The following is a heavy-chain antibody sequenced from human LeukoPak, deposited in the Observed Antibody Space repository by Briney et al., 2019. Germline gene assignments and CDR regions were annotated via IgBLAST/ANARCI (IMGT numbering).Heavy chain of an antibody. D-gene: IGHD3-9*01. CDR2: IYYSGST. Sequence: TTSETLSLTCTVSGGSISSYYWSWIRQPPGKGLEWIGYIYYSGSTNYNPSLKSRVTISVDTSKNQFSLKLSSVTAADTAVYYCARSNNYDILTGYYTSWVEPLYYGMDVWGQGTTVTVSS. CDR3: ARSNNYDILTGYYTSWVEPLYYGMDV. J-gene: IGHJ6*02. V-gene: IGHV4-59*08. CDR1: GGSISSYY.